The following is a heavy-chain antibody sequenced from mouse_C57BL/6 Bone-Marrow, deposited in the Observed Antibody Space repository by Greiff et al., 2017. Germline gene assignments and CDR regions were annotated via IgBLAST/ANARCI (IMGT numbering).Heavy chain of an antibody. Sequence: QVQLQQPGAELVMPGASVKLSCKASGYTFTSYWMHWVKQRPGQGLEWIGGIDPADSYTNYNQKFKGKSTLTVDKSSSTAYMKLSSLTSEDSAVYYCGREGYGLHFDDWGQGTTLTVSS. V-gene: IGHV1-69*01. D-gene: IGHD2-2*01. CDR3: GREGYGLHFDD. CDR1: GYTFTSYW. CDR2: IDPADSYT. J-gene: IGHJ2*01.